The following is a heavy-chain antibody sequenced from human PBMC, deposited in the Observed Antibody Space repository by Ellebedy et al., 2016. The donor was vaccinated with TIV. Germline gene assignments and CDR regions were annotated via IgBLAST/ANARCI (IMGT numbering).Heavy chain of an antibody. D-gene: IGHD6-13*01. CDR2: IYPGDSDI. Sequence: GESLKISCKGTGDSFTSYWIGWVRQMAGKGLEWVGVIYPGDSDIRYSPSFQGQVTISADKSISTAYLQWSSLKASDTAIYYCARLLYSSSPSGMDVWGQGTTVTVSS. CDR1: GDSFTSYW. J-gene: IGHJ6*02. CDR3: ARLLYSSSPSGMDV. V-gene: IGHV5-51*01.